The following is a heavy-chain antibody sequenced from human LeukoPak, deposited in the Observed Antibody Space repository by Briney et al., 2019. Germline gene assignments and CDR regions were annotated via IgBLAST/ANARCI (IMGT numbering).Heavy chain of an antibody. CDR1: GGSISSSSYY. CDR2: IYYSGST. J-gene: IGHJ3*02. CDR3: ARHVIAVAELDAFDI. Sequence: PSQTLSLTCAVSGGSISSSSYYWGWIRQPPGKGLEWIGSIYYSGSTYYNPSLKSRVTISVDTSKNQFSLKLSSVTAADTAVYYCARHVIAVAELDAFDIWGQGTMVTVSS. D-gene: IGHD6-19*01. V-gene: IGHV4-39*01.